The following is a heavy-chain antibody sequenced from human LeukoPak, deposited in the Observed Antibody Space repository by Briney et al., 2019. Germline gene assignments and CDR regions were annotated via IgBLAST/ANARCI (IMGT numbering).Heavy chain of an antibody. CDR1: GGSFSGYY. V-gene: IGHV4-34*01. CDR3: ARDPTTIVGAKDAFDI. Sequence: PSETLSLTCAVHGGSFSGYYWSWIRQPPGKGLEWIGEINHSGSTYYNPSLKSRVTISVDTSKNQFSLKLSSVTAADTAVYYCARDPTTIVGAKDAFDIWGQGTMVTVSS. J-gene: IGHJ3*02. CDR2: INHSGST. D-gene: IGHD1-26*01.